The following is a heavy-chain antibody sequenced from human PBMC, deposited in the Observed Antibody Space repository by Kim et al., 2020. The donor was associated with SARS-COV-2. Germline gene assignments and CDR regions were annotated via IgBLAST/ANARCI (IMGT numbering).Heavy chain of an antibody. V-gene: IGHV4-39*01. Sequence: SETLSLTCTVSGGSISSSSYYWGWIRQPPGKGLEWIGSIYYSGSTYYNPSLKSRVTISVDTSKNQFSLKLSSVTAADTAVYYCASTGPKPKYVDTAMARNWFDPWGQGTLVTVSS. CDR2: IYYSGST. J-gene: IGHJ5*02. D-gene: IGHD5-18*01. CDR1: GGSISSSSYY. CDR3: ASTGPKPKYVDTAMARNWFDP.